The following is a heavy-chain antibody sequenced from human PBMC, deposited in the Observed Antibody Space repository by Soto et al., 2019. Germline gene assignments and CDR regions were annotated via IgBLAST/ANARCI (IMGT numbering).Heavy chain of an antibody. D-gene: IGHD1-1*01. V-gene: IGHV1-69*13. CDR2: IIPIFDTA. CDR1: GGTFSDST. J-gene: IGHJ6*02. Sequence: PSVKVSCKASGGTFSDSTINWVRQAPGQRLEWMGGIIPIFDTANYAEKFQGRVTITADESTSTSFMEVSSLRSEDTAVYYCARNGTLTGYSYGMDVWGQGTMVTVSS. CDR3: ARNGTLTGYSYGMDV.